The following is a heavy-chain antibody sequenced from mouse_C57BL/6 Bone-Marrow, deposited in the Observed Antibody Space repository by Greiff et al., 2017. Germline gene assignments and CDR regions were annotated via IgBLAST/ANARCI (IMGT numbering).Heavy chain of an antibody. V-gene: IGHV1-55*01. D-gene: IGHD2-5*01. Sequence: QVQLQQPGAELVKPGASVKMSCKASGYTFTSYWITWVKQRPGQGLDWIGDIYPGSGSTNYNEKFQSKATLTVDPSSSTAYMQLSSLTSEYSAGYYCARASNPSFYYWGQGTTLTVSS. J-gene: IGHJ2*01. CDR1: GYTFTSYW. CDR3: ARASNPSFYY. CDR2: IYPGSGST.